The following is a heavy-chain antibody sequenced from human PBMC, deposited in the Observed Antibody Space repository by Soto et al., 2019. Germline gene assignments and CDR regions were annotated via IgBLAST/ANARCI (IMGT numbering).Heavy chain of an antibody. CDR3: AKTRPMAGPYYYYYGMDV. D-gene: IGHD6-19*01. J-gene: IGHJ6*02. CDR2: ISYDGSNK. CDR1: GFTFSSYG. Sequence: QVQLVESGGGVVQPGRSLRLSCAASGFTFSSYGMHWVRQAPGKGLEWVAVISYDGSNKYYADSVKGRFTISRDNSKNTLYLQMNSLRAEDTAVYYCAKTRPMAGPYYYYYGMDVWGQGTTVTVSS. V-gene: IGHV3-30*18.